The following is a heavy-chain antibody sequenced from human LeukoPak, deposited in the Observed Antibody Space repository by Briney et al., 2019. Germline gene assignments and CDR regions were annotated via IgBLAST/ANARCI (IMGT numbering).Heavy chain of an antibody. CDR3: ASRESSMARSH. J-gene: IGHJ4*01. D-gene: IGHD3-10*01. CDR1: GFSISDYW. Sequence: PGGSLRLSCAASGFSISDYWMNWVRLVPGKGLEWVANINEDGTIQDYVASVRGRFTISRNNAKNSQYLQMNSLGAEDTAVYYCASRESSMARSHWGHGTLVTVSS. V-gene: IGHV3-7*01. CDR2: INEDGTIQ.